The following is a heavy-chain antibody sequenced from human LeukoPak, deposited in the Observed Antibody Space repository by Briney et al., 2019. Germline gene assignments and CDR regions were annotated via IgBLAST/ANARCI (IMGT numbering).Heavy chain of an antibody. CDR2: IYSGGST. V-gene: IGHV3-66*04. CDR3: ARHPGDFTGIVNYYYMDV. Sequence: PGGSLRLSCAASGFTVSSNYMSWVRQAPGKGLEWVSVIYSGGSTYYADSVKGRFTISRDNSKNTLYLQMNSLRAEDTAVYYCARHPGDFTGIVNYYYMDVWGKGTAVTVSS. CDR1: GFTVSSNY. D-gene: IGHD1-26*01. J-gene: IGHJ6*03.